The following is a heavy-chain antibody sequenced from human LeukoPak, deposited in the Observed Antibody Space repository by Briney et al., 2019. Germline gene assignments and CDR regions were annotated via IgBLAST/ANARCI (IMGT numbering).Heavy chain of an antibody. CDR2: IYTSGIT. J-gene: IGHJ6*03. Sequence: TSETLSLTCTVSGGSISSSYWNWLRQPAGKGLEWIGRIYTSGITNYNPSLKSRLTISQDKSKNHFSLKLNSVTAADTAVYYCASQLVVAHEVPPYDYYYMDVWGKGTTVTVSS. D-gene: IGHD3-22*01. CDR1: GGSISSSY. CDR3: ASQLVVAHEVPPYDYYYMDV. V-gene: IGHV4-4*07.